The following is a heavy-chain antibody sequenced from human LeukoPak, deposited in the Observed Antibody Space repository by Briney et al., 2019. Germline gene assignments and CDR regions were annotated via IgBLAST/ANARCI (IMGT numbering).Heavy chain of an antibody. J-gene: IGHJ5*02. CDR2: IYYSGET. CDR1: GGSISNCY. CDR3: VRECYYGSGSNWFDP. Sequence: SETLSLTCTVSGGSISNCYWSWIRQSPGQGLEWIGYIYYSGETNYNPSLKSRVTISVDTSKNQFSLKLSSVTAADTAMYYRVRECYYGSGSNWFDPWGQGTLVTVSS. V-gene: IGHV4-59*01. D-gene: IGHD3-10*01.